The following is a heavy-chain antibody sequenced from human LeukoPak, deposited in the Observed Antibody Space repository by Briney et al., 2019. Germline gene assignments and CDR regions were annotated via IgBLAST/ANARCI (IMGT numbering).Heavy chain of an antibody. Sequence: SETLSLTYAVYGGSFSGYYWSWIRQPPGKGLEWIGEINHSGSTNYNPSLKSRVTISVDTSKNQFSLKLSSVTAADTAVYYCARGSPGKFYCSGGSCYSGAYWGQGTLVTVSS. CDR1: GGSFSGYY. V-gene: IGHV4-34*01. J-gene: IGHJ4*02. D-gene: IGHD2-15*01. CDR2: INHSGST. CDR3: ARGSPGKFYCSGGSCYSGAY.